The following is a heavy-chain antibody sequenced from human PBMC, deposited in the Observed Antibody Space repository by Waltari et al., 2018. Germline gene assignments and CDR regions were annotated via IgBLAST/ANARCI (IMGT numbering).Heavy chain of an antibody. Sequence: QVQLVQSGAEVKKPGASVKVSCKASGYTFTSYAMHWVRQAPGQRLEWMGRINPNSGGTNYAQKFQGRVTMTRDTSISTAYMELSRLRSDDTAVYYCARDLEAALDPYYYGMDVWGQGTTVTVSS. D-gene: IGHD3-9*01. J-gene: IGHJ6*02. V-gene: IGHV1-2*06. CDR2: INPNSGGT. CDR3: ARDLEAALDPYYYGMDV. CDR1: GYTFTSYA.